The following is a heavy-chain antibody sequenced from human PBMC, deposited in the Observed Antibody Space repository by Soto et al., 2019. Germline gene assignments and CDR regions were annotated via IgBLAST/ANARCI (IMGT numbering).Heavy chain of an antibody. D-gene: IGHD3-16*01. CDR2: IYSGGST. CDR1: GFTVSSNY. Sequence: GGSLRLSCAASGFTVSSNYMSWVRQAPGKGLEWVSVIYSGGSTYYADSVKGRLTISRDNSKNTLYLQMNSLRTEDTAVYYCASQMMTIGSFDYWGQGTLVTVSS. J-gene: IGHJ4*02. CDR3: ASQMMTIGSFDY. V-gene: IGHV3-53*05.